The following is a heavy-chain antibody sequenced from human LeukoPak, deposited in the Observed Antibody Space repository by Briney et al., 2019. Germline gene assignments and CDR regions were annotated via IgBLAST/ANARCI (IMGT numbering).Heavy chain of an antibody. CDR3: ARESVAAATPVFDY. Sequence: PGGSLRLSCAASGFPFSSYAMSGVRQAPGKGLEWVSAISGSGDNTYYADSVKGRCTISRDNSKNTLYLQMNSLRAEDTAVYYCARESVAAATPVFDYWGQGTLVTVSS. J-gene: IGHJ4*02. D-gene: IGHD6-13*01. CDR2: ISGSGDNT. CDR1: GFPFSSYA. V-gene: IGHV3-23*01.